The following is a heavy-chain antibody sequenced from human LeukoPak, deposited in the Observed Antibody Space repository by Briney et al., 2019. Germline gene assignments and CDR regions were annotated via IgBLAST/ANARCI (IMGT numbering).Heavy chain of an antibody. D-gene: IGHD3-22*01. Sequence: GASVKVSCKASGYTFSGYYMHWVRQAPGQGIEWMGKIIPILGIANYAQKFQGRVTITADKSTRTAYMEVSSLRSEDTAVYYCARSYYYESSGYYYYPYWGQGTLVTVSS. CDR1: GYTFSGYY. J-gene: IGHJ4*02. CDR2: IIPILGIA. V-gene: IGHV1-69*02. CDR3: ARSYYYESSGYYYYPY.